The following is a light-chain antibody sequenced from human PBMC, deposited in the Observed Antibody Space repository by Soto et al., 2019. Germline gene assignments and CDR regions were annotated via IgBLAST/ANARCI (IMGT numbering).Light chain of an antibody. V-gene: IGKV1-33*01. CDR2: DAS. Sequence: DMQMTQSPSSLSASVGDRVTITSQASQDISNYLNWYQQKPGKAPKLLIYDASNLETGVPSRFSGSGSGTDFTFTISSLQPEDIATYYCQQYDKLPRTFGPGTKVDIK. CDR1: QDISNY. J-gene: IGKJ3*01. CDR3: QQYDKLPRT.